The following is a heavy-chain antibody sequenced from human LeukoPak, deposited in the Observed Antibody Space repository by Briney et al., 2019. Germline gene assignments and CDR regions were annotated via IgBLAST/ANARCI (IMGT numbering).Heavy chain of an antibody. CDR2: ISYDGRNK. CDR1: GFTFSSFG. CDR3: APGGGPYDGVYCSIQE. J-gene: IGHJ4*02. V-gene: IGHV3-30*03. Sequence: GGSLRLSCAPSGFTFSSFGMHWVRQAPGRGLEWVAAISYDGRNKKYAESLKGRFIIARDNSRIALFLQMNSLRPDDTAIYYCAPGGGPYDGVYCSIQEWGQGTLVTVSS. D-gene: IGHD2-8*01.